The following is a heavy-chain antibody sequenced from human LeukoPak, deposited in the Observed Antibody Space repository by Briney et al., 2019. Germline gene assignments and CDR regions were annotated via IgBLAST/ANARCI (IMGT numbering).Heavy chain of an antibody. CDR2: ISGSGGST. V-gene: IGHV3-23*01. CDR3: ATDGPRDIVVVPAADPYYFDY. D-gene: IGHD2-2*01. J-gene: IGHJ4*02. Sequence: GGSLRLSCAASGFTFSSYAMSWVRQAPGKGLEWVSAISGSGGSTYYADSVKGRFTISRDNSKNTLYLQMNSLRAEDTAVYYCATDGPRDIVVVPAADPYYFDYWGQGTLVTVSS. CDR1: GFTFSSYA.